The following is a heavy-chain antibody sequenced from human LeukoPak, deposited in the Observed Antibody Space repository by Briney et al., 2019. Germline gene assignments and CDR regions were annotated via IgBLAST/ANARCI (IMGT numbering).Heavy chain of an antibody. D-gene: IGHD2-2*02. CDR1: GFTFSSYA. V-gene: IGHV3-23*01. CDR3: ARLPIVVPAAIGRGDY. CDR2: ISGSGGST. Sequence: PGGSLRLSCAASGFTFSSYAMSWVRQAPGKGLESVSAISGSGGSTYYADSVKGRFTISRDNSKNTLYLQMNSLRAEDTAVYYCARLPIVVPAAIGRGDYWGQGTLVTVSS. J-gene: IGHJ4*02.